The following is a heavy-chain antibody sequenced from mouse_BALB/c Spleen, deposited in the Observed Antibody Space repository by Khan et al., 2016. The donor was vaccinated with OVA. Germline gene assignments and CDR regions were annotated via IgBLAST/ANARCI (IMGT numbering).Heavy chain of an antibody. CDR1: GFNIKDTY. V-gene: IGHV14-3*02. J-gene: IGHJ3*01. CDR3: ATLYDNPFAY. D-gene: IGHD2-3*01. CDR2: IDPANGDT. Sequence: VQLQQSRAELLKPGASVKLSCTSSGFNIKDTYMHWVKQRPEQGLEWIGRIDPANGDTKYDPKFQGKATLTADTSSNTAYLTLSSLPSEDTAVYYGATLYDNPFAYWGQGTLVTVSA.